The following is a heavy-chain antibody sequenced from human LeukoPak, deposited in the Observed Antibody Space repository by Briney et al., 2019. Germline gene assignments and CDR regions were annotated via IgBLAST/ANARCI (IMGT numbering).Heavy chain of an antibody. CDR3: ARDKTIAAAGTGRLGFEN. D-gene: IGHD6-13*01. Sequence: GGSLRLSCAASGFTFSDSSINWVRQAPGKGLEWVSSISSSSGYIFYADSVKGRFTISRDNAKNSLYLQMNSLRAEDTAIYYCARDKTIAAAGTGRLGFENWGQGTLVTVSS. J-gene: IGHJ4*02. CDR2: ISSSSGYI. CDR1: GFTFSDSS. V-gene: IGHV3-21*01.